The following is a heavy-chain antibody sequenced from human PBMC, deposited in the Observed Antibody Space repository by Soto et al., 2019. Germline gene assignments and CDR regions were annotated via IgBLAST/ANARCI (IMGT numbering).Heavy chain of an antibody. CDR2: VLTNGGA. V-gene: IGHV4-4*07. Sequence: HVQLQQSGPGLVKPSETLSLICTVSGASVNNYYWSWIRQPAGWGLEWIGRVLTNGGANYNPSIKSRVTMSVDTPKNQFSLNLGSVTAADTAVYFCARDFTTNYYNYGLDVWGQGTTVTV. J-gene: IGHJ6*02. CDR1: GASVNNYY. CDR3: ARDFTTNYYNYGLDV.